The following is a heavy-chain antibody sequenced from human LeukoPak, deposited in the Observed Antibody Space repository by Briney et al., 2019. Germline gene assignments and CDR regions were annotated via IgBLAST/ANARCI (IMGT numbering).Heavy chain of an antibody. CDR1: GFTFSKAW. D-gene: IGHD6-13*01. V-gene: IGHV3-15*01. CDR3: ATERYTSSWFFDY. CDR2: YKSKTDGGTR. J-gene: IGHJ4*02. Sequence: GGSLRLSCAASGFTFSKAWMSWVRQAPGKGLEWVGRYKSKTDGGTRDDAAPVEGRFSISRDDSKNTLYLQMNNLRTEDTAVYYCATERYTSSWFFDYWGQGTLVTVSS.